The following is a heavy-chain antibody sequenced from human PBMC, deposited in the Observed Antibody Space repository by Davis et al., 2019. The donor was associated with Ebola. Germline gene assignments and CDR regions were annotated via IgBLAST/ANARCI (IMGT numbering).Heavy chain of an antibody. Sequence: SETLSLTCAVSDDSISGSKWWSWVRQPPGKGLEWVGEINHTGSTNYHPALKSRVTISVDMSNNQLSLRLTSVTAADTAVYYCARGGSRLLEWTLWGQGAMVTVSS. CDR2: INHTGST. CDR3: ARGGSRLLEWTL. J-gene: IGHJ3*01. CDR1: DDSISGSKW. D-gene: IGHD3-3*01. V-gene: IGHV4-4*02.